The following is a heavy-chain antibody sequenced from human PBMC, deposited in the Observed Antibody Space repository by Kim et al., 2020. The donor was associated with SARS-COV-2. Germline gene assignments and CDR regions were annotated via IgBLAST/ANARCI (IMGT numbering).Heavy chain of an antibody. V-gene: IGHV4-59*08. CDR3: ARTKRYCSSTSCYVGGYYYYGMDV. D-gene: IGHD2-2*01. J-gene: IGHJ6*02. CDR2: IYYSGST. Sequence: SETLSLTCTVSGGSISSYYWSWIRQPPGKGLEWIGYIYYSGSTNYNPSLKSRVTISVDTSKNQFSLKLSSVTAADTAVYYCARTKRYCSSTSCYVGGYYYYGMDVWGQGTTVTVSS. CDR1: GGSISSYY.